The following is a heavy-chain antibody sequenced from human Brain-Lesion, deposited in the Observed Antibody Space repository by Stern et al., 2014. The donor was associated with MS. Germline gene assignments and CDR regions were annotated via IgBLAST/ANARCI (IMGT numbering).Heavy chain of an antibody. D-gene: IGHD4-23*01. CDR1: GYTFTDYF. CDR2: INPYSGYT. CDR3: ARVPGGVFGGMDV. V-gene: IGHV1-2*04. J-gene: IGHJ6*02. Sequence: QDQLVQSGAEVKKPGASVKVSCKASGYTFTDYFMHWVRQAPGQGLEWLGWINPYSGYTKYAQKFQGWVTMTRDTSISTAYMELNSLRSDDTAVYYCARVPGGVFGGMDVWGQGTTVT.